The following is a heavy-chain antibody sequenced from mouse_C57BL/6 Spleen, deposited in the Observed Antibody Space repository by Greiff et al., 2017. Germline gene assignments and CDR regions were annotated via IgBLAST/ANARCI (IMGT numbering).Heavy chain of an antibody. V-gene: IGHV1-26*01. CDR3: AREGGVYDYDEWFAY. CDR1: GYTFTDYY. D-gene: IGHD2-4*01. CDR2: INPNNGGT. Sequence: VQLQQSGPELVKPGASVKISCKASGYTFTDYYMNWVKQSHGKSLEWIGDINPNNGGTSYNQKFKGKATLTVDKSSSTAYMELRSLTSEDSAVYYCAREGGVYDYDEWFAYWGQGTLVTVSA. J-gene: IGHJ3*01.